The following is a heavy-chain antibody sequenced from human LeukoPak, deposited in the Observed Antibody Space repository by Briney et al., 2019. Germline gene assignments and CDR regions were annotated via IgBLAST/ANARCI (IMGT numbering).Heavy chain of an antibody. V-gene: IGHV4-61*02. Sequence: ASETLSLTCTVSGGSITTGSCYWIWIRQPAGKGLEWIGRIYTTGSTYYNPSLKSRVTISVDTSKNQFSLKLSSVTAADTAVYYCARSFGVVLDYWGQGTLVTVSS. D-gene: IGHD3-3*01. CDR3: ARSFGVVLDY. CDR2: IYTTGST. CDR1: GGSITTGSCY. J-gene: IGHJ4*02.